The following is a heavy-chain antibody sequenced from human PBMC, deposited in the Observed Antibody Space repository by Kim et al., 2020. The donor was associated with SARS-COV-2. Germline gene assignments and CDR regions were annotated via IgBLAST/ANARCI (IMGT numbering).Heavy chain of an antibody. CDR2: INHSGST. V-gene: IGHV4-34*01. D-gene: IGHD2-8*02. CDR1: GGSFSGYY. J-gene: IGHJ4*02. Sequence: SETLSLTCAVYGGSFSGYYWSWIRQPPGKGLEWIGEINHSGSTNYNPSLKSRVTISVDTSKNQFSLKLSSVTAADTAVYYCARGRGAVVLVVYDRRYFDYWGQGTLVTVSS. CDR3: ARGRGAVVLVVYDRRYFDY.